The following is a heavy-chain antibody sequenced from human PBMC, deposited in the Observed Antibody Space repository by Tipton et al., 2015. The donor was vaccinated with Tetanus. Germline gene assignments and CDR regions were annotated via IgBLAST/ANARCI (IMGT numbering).Heavy chain of an antibody. J-gene: IGHJ5*02. D-gene: IGHD5-18*01. CDR1: GGSISSSSYY. Sequence: TLSLTCTVSGGSISSSSYYWGRIRQPPGKGLEWIGSIYYSGSTYYNPSLKSRVTISVDTSKNQFSLKLSSVTAADTAVYYCARHYSGYSYALNWFDPWGQGTLVTVSS. CDR3: ARHYSGYSYALNWFDP. CDR2: IYYSGST. V-gene: IGHV4-39*01.